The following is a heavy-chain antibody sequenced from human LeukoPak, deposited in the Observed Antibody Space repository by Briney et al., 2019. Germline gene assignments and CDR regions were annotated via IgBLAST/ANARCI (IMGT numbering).Heavy chain of an antibody. CDR1: GYTFTSYG. D-gene: IGHD2-2*01. CDR2: ISAYNGNT. J-gene: IGHJ4*02. CDR3: ASSKIVVVPATLDY. V-gene: IGHV1-18*01. Sequence: ASVKVSCKASGYTFTSYGISWVQQAPGQGLEWMGWISAYNGNTNYAQKLQGRVTMTTDTSTSTAYMELRSLRSDDTAVYYCASSKIVVVPATLDYWGQGTLVTVSS.